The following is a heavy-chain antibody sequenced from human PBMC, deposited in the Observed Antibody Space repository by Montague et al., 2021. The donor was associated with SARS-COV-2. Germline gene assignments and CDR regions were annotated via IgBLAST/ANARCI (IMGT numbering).Heavy chain of an antibody. Sequence: SETLSLTCAVSGGSFSRYYWSWIRQPPGKGLEWIGEISQSGNTKYNPSLQSRVSISLDTSRNQFSLKLSSVTAADTAVYYCARRVGQWLPRYQYYFDYWGQGTLVTVSS. CDR1: GGSFSRYY. D-gene: IGHD6-19*01. J-gene: IGHJ4*02. V-gene: IGHV4-34*01. CDR2: ISQSGNT. CDR3: ARRVGQWLPRYQYYFDY.